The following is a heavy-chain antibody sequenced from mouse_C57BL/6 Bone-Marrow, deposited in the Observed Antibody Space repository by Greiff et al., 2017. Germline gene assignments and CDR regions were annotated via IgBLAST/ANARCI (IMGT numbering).Heavy chain of an antibody. J-gene: IGHJ1*03. CDR1: GFHIQNTY. V-gene: IGHV14-3*01. Sequence: VQLKESVAELVRPGASVKLSCTASGFHIQNTYMHWVKQGPEQGLEWIGRIDPAHGNTKYAPKFPGKATITADTSSNTAYLQLSSLTSEDTAIYYCARRRLRYWYFYVWGTGTTVTGSA. CDR2: IDPAHGNT. CDR3: ARRRLRYWYFYV.